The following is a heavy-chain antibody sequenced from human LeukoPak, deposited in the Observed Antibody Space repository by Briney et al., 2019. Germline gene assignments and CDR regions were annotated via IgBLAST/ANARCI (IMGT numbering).Heavy chain of an antibody. Sequence: GGSLRLSCVASGFIFSNYWMTWVRQAPGKGLEWVANIKYDGSEKYSVGSVKGRFTISRDNAENSLYLQMNSLRVEDTAVYYCARLRLTSDGAAFDIWGQGTLVTVSS. D-gene: IGHD3-10*01. CDR3: ARLRLTSDGAAFDI. V-gene: IGHV3-7*01. CDR1: GFIFSNYW. J-gene: IGHJ3*02. CDR2: IKYDGSEK.